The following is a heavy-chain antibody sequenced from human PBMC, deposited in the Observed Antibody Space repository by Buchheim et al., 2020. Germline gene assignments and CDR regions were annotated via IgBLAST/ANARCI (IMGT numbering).Heavy chain of an antibody. J-gene: IGHJ4*02. Sequence: QLQLQESGPGLVKPSETLSLPCTVSGDSISSSGYYWGWIRQPPGKGLEWIGTFFYSGNTYYNPSLKSRLTISVDTPENQFSLKLSSVTAADTAVYYCTRDPDYAGQGTL. CDR1: GDSISSSGYY. V-gene: IGHV4-39*07. CDR3: TRDPDY. CDR2: FFYSGNT.